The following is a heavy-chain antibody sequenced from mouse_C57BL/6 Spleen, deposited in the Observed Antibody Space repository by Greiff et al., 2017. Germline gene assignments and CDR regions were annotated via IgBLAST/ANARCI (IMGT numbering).Heavy chain of an antibody. J-gene: IGHJ2*01. CDR2: IYPGSGST. D-gene: IGHD1-1*01. Sequence: QVQLKQPGAELVKPGASVKMSCKASGYTFTSYWITWVKQRPGQGLEWIGDIYPGSGSTNYNEKFKSKATLTVDTSSSTAYMQLSSLTSEDSAVYYCARSDYYGSSWGYFDYWGQGTTLTVSS. CDR3: ARSDYYGSSWGYFDY. V-gene: IGHV1-55*01. CDR1: GYTFTSYW.